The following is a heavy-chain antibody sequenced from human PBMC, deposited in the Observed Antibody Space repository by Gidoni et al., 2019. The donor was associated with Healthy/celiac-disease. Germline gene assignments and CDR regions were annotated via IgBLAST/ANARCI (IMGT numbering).Heavy chain of an antibody. CDR3: ASQLIRRFGELLFTALDY. V-gene: IGHV3-30-3*01. Sequence: QVQLVESGGGVVQPGRDLRLCCAASGFTFSSYAMHWVRQATGKGLEWVAVISYDGSNKYSADSVKGRFTISRDNSKNTLYLQMNSLRAEDTAVYYCASQLIRRFGELLFTALDYWGQGTLVTVSS. D-gene: IGHD3-10*01. CDR2: ISYDGSNK. J-gene: IGHJ4*02. CDR1: GFTFSSYA.